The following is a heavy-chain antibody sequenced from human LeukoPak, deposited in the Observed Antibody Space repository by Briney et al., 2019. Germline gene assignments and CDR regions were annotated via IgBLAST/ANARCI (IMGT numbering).Heavy chain of an antibody. CDR1: GFTVSSNY. Sequence: PGGSLRLSCAASGFTVSSNYMSWVRQAPGKGLEWVAVISYDGSNKYYADSVKGRFTISRDNSKNTLYLRMNSLRAEDTAVYYCARGSEDYCSSTSCYPYYYGMDVWGQGTTVTVSS. J-gene: IGHJ6*02. CDR3: ARGSEDYCSSTSCYPYYYGMDV. CDR2: ISYDGSNK. D-gene: IGHD2-2*01. V-gene: IGHV3-30-3*01.